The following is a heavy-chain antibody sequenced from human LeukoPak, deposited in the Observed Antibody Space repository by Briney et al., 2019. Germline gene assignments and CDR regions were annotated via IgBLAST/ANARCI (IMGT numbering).Heavy chain of an antibody. CDR3: VSAGASSGCTHFDY. CDR2: ISSNGGST. Sequence: GGSLRLSCSASGFTFSSYAMHWVRQAPGKGLEYVSAISSNGGSTYYADSVKGRFTISRDNSKNTLYLQMSSLRAEDTAVYYCVSAGASSGCTHFDYWGKGTLVTVSS. J-gene: IGHJ4*02. V-gene: IGHV3-64D*06. D-gene: IGHD6-19*01. CDR1: GFTFSSYA.